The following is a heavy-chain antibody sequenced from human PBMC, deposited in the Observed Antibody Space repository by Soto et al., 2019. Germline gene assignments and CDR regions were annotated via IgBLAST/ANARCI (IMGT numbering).Heavy chain of an antibody. CDR3: ARNYDFWSGYYRAYNWFDP. D-gene: IGHD3-3*01. J-gene: IGHJ5*02. Sequence: GASVKVSCKASGYTFTSYDISWVRQATGQGLEWMGWMNPNSGNTGYAQKFQGRVTMTRNTSISTAYMELSSLRSEDTAVYYCARNYDFWSGYYRAYNWFDPWGQGTLVTVSS. CDR2: MNPNSGNT. CDR1: GYTFTSYD. V-gene: IGHV1-8*01.